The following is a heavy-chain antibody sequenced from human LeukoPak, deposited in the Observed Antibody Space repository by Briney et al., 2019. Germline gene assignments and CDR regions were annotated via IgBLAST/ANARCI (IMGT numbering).Heavy chain of an antibody. CDR1: GFTVSSNY. CDR2: IYSGGST. D-gene: IGHD1-26*01. V-gene: IGHV3-66*01. J-gene: IGHJ4*02. CDR3: ARSEGATTAPFDY. Sequence: PGGSLRLSCAASGFTVSSNYMSWVRQAPGKGLEWVSVIYSGGSTYYADSVKGRFTISRDNSKNTLYLQMNSLRAEDTAVYYCARSEGATTAPFDYWGQGTLVTVSS.